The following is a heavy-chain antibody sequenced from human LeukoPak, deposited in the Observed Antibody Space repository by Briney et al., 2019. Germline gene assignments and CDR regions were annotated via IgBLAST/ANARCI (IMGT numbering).Heavy chain of an antibody. J-gene: IGHJ3*02. CDR3: ARISIHDAFDI. CDR1: GFTFSSYW. D-gene: IGHD6-6*01. Sequence: GGSLRLSCAASGFTFSSYWMSWVRQAPGKGLEWVASIKQDGSEKYYVDSVKGRFTISRDNAKNSLYLQMSSLRGEDTAVYYCARISIHDAFDIWGQGTMVTVSS. CDR2: IKQDGSEK. V-gene: IGHV3-7*05.